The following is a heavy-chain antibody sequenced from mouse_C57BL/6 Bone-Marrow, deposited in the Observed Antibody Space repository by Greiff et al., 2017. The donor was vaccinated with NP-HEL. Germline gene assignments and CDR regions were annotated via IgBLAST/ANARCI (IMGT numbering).Heavy chain of an antibody. CDR2: INPSSGYT. CDR3: ARFYGSSYNYAMDY. Sequence: QVQLKESGAELARPGASVKMSCKASGYTFTSYTMHWVKQRPGQGLEWIGYINPSSGYTKYNQKFKDKATLTADKSSSTAYMQLSSLTSEDSAVYYCARFYGSSYNYAMDYWGQGTSVTVSS. V-gene: IGHV1-4*01. J-gene: IGHJ4*01. D-gene: IGHD1-1*01. CDR1: GYTFTSYT.